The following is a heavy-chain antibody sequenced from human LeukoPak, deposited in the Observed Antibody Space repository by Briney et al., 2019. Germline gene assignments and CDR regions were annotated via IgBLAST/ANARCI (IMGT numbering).Heavy chain of an antibody. D-gene: IGHD3-22*01. CDR1: GGSISSYY. V-gene: IGHV4-59*08. J-gene: IGHJ2*01. CDR3: ASGYYYDSSGDYWYFDL. Sequence: SETLSLTCTVSGGSISSYYWSWIRQPPGKGLEWIGYIYYSGSTNYNPSLKSRVTISVDTSKNQFSLKLSSVTAADTAVYYCASGYYYDSSGDYWYFDLWGRGTLVTVSS. CDR2: IYYSGST.